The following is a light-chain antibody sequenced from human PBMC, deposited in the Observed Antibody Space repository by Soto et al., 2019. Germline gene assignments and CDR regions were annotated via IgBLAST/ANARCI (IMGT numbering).Light chain of an antibody. V-gene: IGKV1-39*01. CDR1: QSISTY. Sequence: DIQMTQSPSSLSASVGDRVTISCRASQSISTYLNWYQQKPGKAPDLLIYAASSLQSGVPPRFSGSGSGTDFTLTIMSLQPEDFATYYCQQSYTAPLTFGGGTKVGIK. CDR2: AAS. CDR3: QQSYTAPLT. J-gene: IGKJ4*01.